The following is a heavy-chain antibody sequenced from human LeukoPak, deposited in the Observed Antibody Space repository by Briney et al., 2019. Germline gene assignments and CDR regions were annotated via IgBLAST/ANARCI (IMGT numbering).Heavy chain of an antibody. CDR1: GFTFSCYT. V-gene: IGHV3-33*01. D-gene: IGHD5-12*01. J-gene: IGHJ4*02. CDR2: ILSDGSNE. Sequence: GGSLRLSCVASGFTFSCYTMHWVRQAPGKGLEWVALILSDGSNEYYAASVKGRFTISRDNSESTLYLQMNSLRAEDTAEYFCARDRGYSSAHPFDSWGQGALVTVSS. CDR3: ARDRGYSSAHPFDS.